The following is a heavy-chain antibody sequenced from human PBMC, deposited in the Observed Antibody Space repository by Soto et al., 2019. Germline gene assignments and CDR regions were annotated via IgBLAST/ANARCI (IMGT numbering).Heavy chain of an antibody. Sequence: EVQLVESGGGLVQPGGSLRLSCAASGFTFSNYDIHWVRQTTGKGLEWVSAIGTLGDTFYPGSVKGRFSISRENAENSVYLQMNSLRPEDTAIYYCARDATYVSGSGPDWYFDLWGRGTLVTVSS. D-gene: IGHD3-10*01. CDR3: ARDATYVSGSGPDWYFDL. CDR2: IGTLGDT. J-gene: IGHJ2*01. V-gene: IGHV3-13*04. CDR1: GFTFSNYD.